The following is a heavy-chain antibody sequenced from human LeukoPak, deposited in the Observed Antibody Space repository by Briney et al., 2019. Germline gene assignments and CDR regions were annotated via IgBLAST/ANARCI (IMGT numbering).Heavy chain of an antibody. V-gene: IGHV3-30*02. CDR3: AKAVGVTQRGYFDY. J-gene: IGHJ4*02. CDR2: IRYDGSNK. Sequence: PGGSLRLSCAASGFTFSSYGMHWVRQAPGKGPEWVAFIRYDGSNKYYADSVKGRFTISRDNSKNTLYLQMNSLRVEDTAVYYCAKAVGVTQRGYFDYWGQGTLVTVSS. D-gene: IGHD1-26*01. CDR1: GFTFSSYG.